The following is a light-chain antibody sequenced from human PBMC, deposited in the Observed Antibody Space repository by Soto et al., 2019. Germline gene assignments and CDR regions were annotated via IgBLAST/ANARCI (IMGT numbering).Light chain of an antibody. V-gene: IGKV4-1*01. CDR3: QQYLSIPRT. Sequence: DVVMTQSPDSLAVSLGERATINCKSSQSLLYSSNNKNYLAWYQRKPGQPPKLLIYWASTRESGVADRFSGRGSGTDFTLTISSLQAEDVAVYYCQQYLSIPRTFGQGTKGEIK. CDR2: WAS. J-gene: IGKJ1*01. CDR1: QSLLYSSNNKNY.